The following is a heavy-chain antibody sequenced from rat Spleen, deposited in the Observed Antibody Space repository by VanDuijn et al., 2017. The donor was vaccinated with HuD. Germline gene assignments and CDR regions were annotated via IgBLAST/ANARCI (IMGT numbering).Heavy chain of an antibody. D-gene: IGHD1-12*02. Sequence: EVQLVESGGGLVQPGRSLKLSCVASGFTFNNYWMTWVRQAPGKGLEWVASISYEGSSTYYGDSVKGRFTISRDNAKNTLYLQMDSLRSEDTATYYCATQGGTYYYDVMDAWGQGASVTVSS. J-gene: IGHJ4*01. CDR2: ISYEGSST. V-gene: IGHV5-31*01. CDR1: GFTFNNYW. CDR3: ATQGGTYYYDVMDA.